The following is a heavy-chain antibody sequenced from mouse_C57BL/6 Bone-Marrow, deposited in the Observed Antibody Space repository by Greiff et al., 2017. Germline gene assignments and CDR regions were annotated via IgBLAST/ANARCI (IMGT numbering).Heavy chain of an antibody. CDR3: ARRDGSSYYAMDY. V-gene: IGHV1-82*01. CDR2: IYPGDGDT. CDR1: GYAFSSSW. Sequence: VQLQESGPELVKPGASVKISCKASGYAFSSSWMNWVKQRPGKGLEWIGRIYPGDGDTNYNGKFKGKATLTADTSSSTAYMQLSSLTSEDSAVYYCARRDGSSYYAMDYWGQGTSVTVSS. D-gene: IGHD1-1*01. J-gene: IGHJ4*01.